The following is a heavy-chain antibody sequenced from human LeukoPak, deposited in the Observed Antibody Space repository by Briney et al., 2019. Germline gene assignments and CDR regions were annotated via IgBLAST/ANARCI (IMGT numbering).Heavy chain of an antibody. V-gene: IGHV4-39*07. Sequence: NTSETLSLTCIVSDGSISSFSYYWGWIRHPPGKGLEWIGSIDYSGSSYYHPSLKSRVTISVDKSKNQFSLKLSSVTAADTAVYYCARFLYDQADWGQGTLVTVSS. D-gene: IGHD3-3*01. CDR2: IDYSGSS. CDR1: DGSISSFSYY. CDR3: ARFLYDQAD. J-gene: IGHJ4*02.